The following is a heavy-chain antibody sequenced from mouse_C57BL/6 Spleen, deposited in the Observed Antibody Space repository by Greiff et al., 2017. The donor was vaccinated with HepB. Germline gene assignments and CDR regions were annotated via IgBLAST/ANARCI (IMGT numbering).Heavy chain of an antibody. CDR2: IDPSDSET. D-gene: IGHD2-1*01. J-gene: IGHJ3*01. CDR1: GYTFTSYW. Sequence: QVQLQQPGAELVRPGSSVKLSCKASGYTFTSYWMHWVKQRPIQGLEWIGNIDPSDSETHYNQKFKDKATLTVDKSSSTAYMQLSSLTSEDSAVYYCAREGAMVTSWFAYWGQGTLVTVSA. CDR3: AREGAMVTSWFAY. V-gene: IGHV1-52*01.